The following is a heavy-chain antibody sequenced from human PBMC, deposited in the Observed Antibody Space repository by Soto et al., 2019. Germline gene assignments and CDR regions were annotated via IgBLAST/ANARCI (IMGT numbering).Heavy chain of an antibody. V-gene: IGHV1-46*01. Sequence: ASVKVSCKASGYTFTSYYMPWVRQAPGQGLEWMGIINPSGGSTSYAQKFQGRVTMTRDTSTSTVYMELSSLRSEDTAVYYCARRYSYGYYYYGMDVWGQGTTVTVSS. D-gene: IGHD5-18*01. CDR1: GYTFTSYY. J-gene: IGHJ6*02. CDR3: ARRYSYGYYYYGMDV. CDR2: INPSGGST.